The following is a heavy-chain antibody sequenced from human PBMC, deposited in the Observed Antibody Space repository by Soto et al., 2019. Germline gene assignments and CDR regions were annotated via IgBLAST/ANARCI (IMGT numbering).Heavy chain of an antibody. V-gene: IGHV3-23*01. CDR3: AKDLRPGLVVPTKSGFDP. CDR2: TSIGGNT. D-gene: IGHD3-10*01. Sequence: GSLRLSCEASGFPFNTYAMTWFRQLPGMGLEWVSTTSIGGNTDFAESVRGRFSVSRDNSKNTLYLQMTNLRAEDAAIYFCAKDLRPGLVVPTKSGFDPWGQGTRVTSPQ. CDR1: GFPFNTYA. J-gene: IGHJ5*02.